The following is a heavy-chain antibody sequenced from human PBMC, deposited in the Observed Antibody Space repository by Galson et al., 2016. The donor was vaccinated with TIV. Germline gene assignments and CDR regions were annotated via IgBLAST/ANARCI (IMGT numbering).Heavy chain of an antibody. CDR3: ARGGSWALGD. CDR2: IYASGIT. D-gene: IGHD3-10*01. CDR1: DSSSISTYY. J-gene: IGHJ4*02. V-gene: IGHV4-4*07. Sequence: SETLSLTCTISDSSSISTYYWTWIRQPAGKGLEWIGRIYASGITESNPSLRSRVTMSIDTSTSQLSLNLASVTAADPAVYYCARGGSWALGDWGQGTLVTVSS.